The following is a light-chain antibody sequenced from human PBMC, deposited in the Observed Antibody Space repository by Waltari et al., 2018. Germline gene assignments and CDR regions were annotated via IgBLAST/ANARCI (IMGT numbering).Light chain of an antibody. Sequence: QSALTQPASVSGSPGQSITISCTGTTSDVGGYDYVSWYQHHPGRAPKLMIYEVGYRPSGVSHRFYGSKAGNTASLTLSGLQADDEADYYCSSYTSGGTHVFGTGTKATVL. CDR2: EVG. J-gene: IGLJ1*01. CDR3: SSYTSGGTHV. V-gene: IGLV2-14*01. CDR1: TSDVGGYDY.